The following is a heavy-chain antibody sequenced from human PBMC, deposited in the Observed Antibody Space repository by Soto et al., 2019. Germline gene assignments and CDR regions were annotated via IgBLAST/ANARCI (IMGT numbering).Heavy chain of an antibody. J-gene: IGHJ6*02. Sequence: GGSLRLSCAASGFSFSDYDMNWVRQVTGKGLEWVSSVGTSGEAYYSASVKGRFIISRESAYNSLQLNSVTPEDTAVYYCARDFNGLSGLLYYYYGMDVWGQGTTVTVSS. CDR3: ARDFNGLSGLLYYYYGMDV. D-gene: IGHD2-8*01. CDR1: GFSFSDYD. V-gene: IGHV3-13*01. CDR2: VGTSGEA.